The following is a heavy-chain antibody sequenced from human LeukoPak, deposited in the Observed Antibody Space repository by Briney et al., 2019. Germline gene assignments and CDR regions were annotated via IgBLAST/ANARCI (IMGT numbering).Heavy chain of an antibody. D-gene: IGHD3-10*01. CDR1: GFTFSDYY. V-gene: IGHV3-11*04. J-gene: IGHJ6*03. CDR2: ISSSGSTI. CDR3: AKDQRKYYGSGRNYYCYYMDV. Sequence: GGSLRLSCAASGFTFSDYYMSWIRQAPGKGLEWVLYISSSGSTIYYADSVKGRFTISRDNAKNSLFLQMNSLRAEDTAVYYCAKDQRKYYGSGRNYYCYYMDVWGKGTTVTISS.